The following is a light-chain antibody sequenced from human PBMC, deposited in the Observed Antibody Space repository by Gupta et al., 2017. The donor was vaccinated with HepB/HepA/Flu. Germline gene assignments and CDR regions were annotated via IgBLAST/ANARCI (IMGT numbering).Light chain of an antibody. CDR1: QSISTN. V-gene: IGKV3-15*01. Sequence: EVVMAQSPATLSVSPGERAILSCRASQSISTNLAWYQQKPGQAPRLLIYGSFTRATGIPARFSGSGSGTEFTLTFSSVQSEDVAVYFCQQYNKWPLTFGGGPKVES. CDR3: QQYNKWPLT. CDR2: GSF. J-gene: IGKJ4*01.